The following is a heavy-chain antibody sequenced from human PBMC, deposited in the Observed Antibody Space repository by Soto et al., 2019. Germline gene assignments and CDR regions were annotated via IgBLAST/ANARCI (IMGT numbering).Heavy chain of an antibody. Sequence: KTSETLSLTCTVSGAYISGFYWSWIRKSAGKGLEWIGRIYATGTTDYNPSLKSRVMMSVDTSKKQFSLKLRSVTAADTAVYYCVRDGTKTLRDWFDPWGQGISVTVSS. CDR2: IYATGTT. CDR1: GAYISGFY. V-gene: IGHV4-4*07. J-gene: IGHJ5*02. D-gene: IGHD1-1*01. CDR3: VRDGTKTLRDWFDP.